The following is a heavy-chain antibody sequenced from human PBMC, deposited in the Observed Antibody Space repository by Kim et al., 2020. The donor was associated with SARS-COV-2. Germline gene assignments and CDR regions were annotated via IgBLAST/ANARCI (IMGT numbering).Heavy chain of an antibody. Sequence: SETLSLTCTVSGGSISSSSYYWGWIRQPPGKGLEWIGSIYYSGSTYYNPSLKSRVTISVDTSKNQFSLKLSSVTAADTAVYYCARLARWELLWHVRAFD. D-gene: IGHD1-26*01. CDR2: IYYSGST. V-gene: IGHV4-39*01. CDR1: GGSISSSSYY. J-gene: IGHJ3*02. CDR3: ARLARWELLWHVRAFD.